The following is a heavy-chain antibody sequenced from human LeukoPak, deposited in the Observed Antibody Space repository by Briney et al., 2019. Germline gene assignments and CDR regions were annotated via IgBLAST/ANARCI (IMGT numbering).Heavy chain of an antibody. Sequence: SETLSLTCTVSGGSISSSNYYWGWIRQPPGKGLEWIGSIYYSGSTYYNPSLKSRVTISVDTSKNQFSLKLSSVTAADTAVYYCARDRGVCSGGSCYAQGEFDYWGQGTLVTVSS. CDR1: GGSISSSNYY. D-gene: IGHD2-15*01. CDR3: ARDRGVCSGGSCYAQGEFDY. V-gene: IGHV4-39*07. J-gene: IGHJ4*02. CDR2: IYYSGST.